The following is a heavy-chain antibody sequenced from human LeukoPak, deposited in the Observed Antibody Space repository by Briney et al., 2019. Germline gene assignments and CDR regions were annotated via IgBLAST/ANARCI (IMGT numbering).Heavy chain of an antibody. CDR2: IYYSGST. Sequence: SETLSLTCTVSGGSISSYYWSWIRQPPGKGLEWIGYIYYSGSTNYNPSLKSRVTISVDTSKNQFSLKLSSVTAADTAVYYCARLRYFDWFHYFDYWDQGTLVTVSS. J-gene: IGHJ4*02. D-gene: IGHD3-9*01. V-gene: IGHV4-59*01. CDR1: GGSISSYY. CDR3: ARLRYFDWFHYFDY.